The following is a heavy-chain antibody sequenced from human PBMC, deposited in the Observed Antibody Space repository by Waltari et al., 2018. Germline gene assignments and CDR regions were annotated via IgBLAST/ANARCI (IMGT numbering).Heavy chain of an antibody. D-gene: IGHD7-27*01. Sequence: EVQVVESGGGLVQPGGSLRLSCAASGFTFTSYWMSWVRQAPGKGPEWVANINQDGSEKNYVDYVKGRFTISRDNAKDSLYLQMNSRRAEDTAVYFCARDHWGPDYWGQGTLVTVSS. CDR3: ARDHWGPDY. J-gene: IGHJ4*02. CDR1: GFTFTSYW. CDR2: INQDGSEK. V-gene: IGHV3-7*01.